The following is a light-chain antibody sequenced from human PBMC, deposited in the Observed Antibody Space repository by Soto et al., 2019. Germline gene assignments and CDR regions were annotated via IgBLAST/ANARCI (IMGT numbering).Light chain of an antibody. V-gene: IGKV1-5*01. Sequence: DIQMTQSPSTLPASVGDRVTITCRASQSISSWLAWYQQKPGKAPKLLIYDASSLESGVPSRFSGSGSGTEFTLTISSLQPDDVATYYCQQYNSYWYTFGQGTKLEIK. CDR1: QSISSW. CDR2: DAS. CDR3: QQYNSYWYT. J-gene: IGKJ2*01.